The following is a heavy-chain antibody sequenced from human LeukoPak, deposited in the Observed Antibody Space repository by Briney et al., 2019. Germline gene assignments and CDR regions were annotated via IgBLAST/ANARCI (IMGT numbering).Heavy chain of an antibody. CDR1: GFTFSSYA. CDR3: ASESDFWSGYYLGY. CDR2: ISSNGGST. J-gene: IGHJ4*02. Sequence: GGSLRLSCAASGFTFSSYAMHWVHQAPGKGLEYVSAISSNGGSTYYANSVKGRFTISRDNSKNTLYLQMGSLRAEDMAVYYCASESDFWSGYYLGYWGQGTLVTVSS. D-gene: IGHD3-3*01. V-gene: IGHV3-64*01.